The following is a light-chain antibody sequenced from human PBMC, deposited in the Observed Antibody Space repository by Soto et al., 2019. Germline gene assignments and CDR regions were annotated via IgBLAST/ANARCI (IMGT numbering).Light chain of an antibody. CDR3: ASYACGSQV. J-gene: IGLJ1*01. Sequence: QSALTQLPSASGSPGQSVTISCTGTTSDVGGYNYVSWYQHHPGKAPKLMIYDVTRRPSGVPDRFSGSKSGYTASLTVSGLLPEDEADYYCASYACGSQVFGTGTKVTVL. V-gene: IGLV2-8*01. CDR2: DVT. CDR1: TSDVGGYNY.